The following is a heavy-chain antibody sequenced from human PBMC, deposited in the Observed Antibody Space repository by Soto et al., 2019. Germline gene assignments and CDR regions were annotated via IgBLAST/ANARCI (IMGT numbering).Heavy chain of an antibody. Sequence: GESLKISCKGSGYSFTSYWISWVRQMPGKGLEWMGRVDPSDSYTNYSPSFQGHVTISADKSISTAYLQWSSLKASDTAMYYCARRGKSAARTGHYYSMDLWAQVTTVTVS. CDR2: VDPSDSYT. D-gene: IGHD6-13*01. CDR1: GYSFTSYW. V-gene: IGHV5-10-1*01. CDR3: ARRGKSAARTGHYYSMDL. J-gene: IGHJ6*02.